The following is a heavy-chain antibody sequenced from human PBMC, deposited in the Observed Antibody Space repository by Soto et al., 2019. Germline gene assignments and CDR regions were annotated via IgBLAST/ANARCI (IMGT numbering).Heavy chain of an antibody. CDR3: ARDEGVYYDSTNWFDP. V-gene: IGHV4-4*07. Sequence: PSETLSLTGTVSVGSISSYYWSWIRQPAGKGLEWIGRIYTSGSTNYNPSLKSRVTMSVDTSKNQFSLKLSSVTAADTAVYYCARDEGVYYDSTNWFDPWGQGTLVTVSS. J-gene: IGHJ5*02. D-gene: IGHD3-22*01. CDR2: IYTSGST. CDR1: VGSISSYY.